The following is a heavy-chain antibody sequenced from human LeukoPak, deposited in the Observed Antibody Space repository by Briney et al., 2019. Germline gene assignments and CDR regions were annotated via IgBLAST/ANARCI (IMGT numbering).Heavy chain of an antibody. CDR2: IRYDGSNK. J-gene: IGHJ4*02. CDR3: ARSSYDSSGYYSYFDY. V-gene: IGHV3-30*02. CDR1: GFTFSSYG. Sequence: PGGSLRLSCAASGFTFSSYGMHWVRQAPGKGLEWVAFIRYDGSNKYYADSVKGRFTISRDNSKNTLYLQMNSLRAEDTAVYYCARSSYDSSGYYSYFDYWGQGTLVTVSS. D-gene: IGHD3-22*01.